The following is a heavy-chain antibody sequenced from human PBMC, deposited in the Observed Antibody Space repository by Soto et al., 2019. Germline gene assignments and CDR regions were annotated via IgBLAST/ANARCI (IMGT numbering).Heavy chain of an antibody. V-gene: IGHV1-8*01. D-gene: IGHD3-9*01. J-gene: IGHJ6*03. CDR1: GYTFTSYD. Sequence: QVQLVQSGAEVKKPGASVKVSCKASGYTFTSYDINWVRQATGQGLEWMGWMNPNSGNTGDAQKFQGRVTMTRNTSISTAYMELSSLRSEDTAVYYCARGVLRYFDWLLFDRAKGNYYYYYMDVWGKGTTVTVSS. CDR3: ARGVLRYFDWLLFDRAKGNYYYYYMDV. CDR2: MNPNSGNT.